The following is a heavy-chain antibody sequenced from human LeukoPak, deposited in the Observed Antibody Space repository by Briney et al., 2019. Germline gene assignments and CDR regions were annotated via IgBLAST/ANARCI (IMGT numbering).Heavy chain of an antibody. V-gene: IGHV1-2*02. Sequence: ASVKVSCKASGYTFTGYYMNCVRRAPGQGLEWMGWINSDSGFTKYAQKFQGRVTMTRDTSITTVYMDLTRLTSDDTAVYYCARNFDMKGFDPWGQGTLVTVSS. J-gene: IGHJ5*02. CDR2: INSDSGFT. D-gene: IGHD3-9*01. CDR1: GYTFTGYY. CDR3: ARNFDMKGFDP.